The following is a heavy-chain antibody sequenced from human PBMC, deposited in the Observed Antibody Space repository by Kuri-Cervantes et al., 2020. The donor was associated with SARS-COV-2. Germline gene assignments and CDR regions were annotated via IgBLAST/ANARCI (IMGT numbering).Heavy chain of an antibody. J-gene: IGHJ6*02. D-gene: IGHD2-2*01. CDR3: ARGYCSSSSCPPYYYYGMDV. Sequence: GGSLRPACAASGFTFSSYSMNWVRQAPEKGLEWVSYIISSSSTIYYSDSVKGRLAIARDNAKNSLYLQMSSLRAEDTDVYYYARGYCSSSSCPPYYYYGMDVWGQGTTVTVSS. CDR2: IISSSSTI. V-gene: IGHV3-48*01. CDR1: GFTFSSYS.